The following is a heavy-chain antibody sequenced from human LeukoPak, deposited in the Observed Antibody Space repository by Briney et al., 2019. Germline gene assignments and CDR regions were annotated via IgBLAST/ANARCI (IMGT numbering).Heavy chain of an antibody. CDR1: GGSISSSSYY. CDR3: AREDYNFL. Sequence: SETLSLTCTVSGGSISSSSYYWSWIRQPAGKGLEWIGRIYTTGFTNYHPSLKSRVTVSIDTSKNQFYLKLTSVTAADTAVYYCAREDYNFLWGQGTLVTVSS. V-gene: IGHV4-61*02. D-gene: IGHD3-3*01. J-gene: IGHJ4*02. CDR2: IYTTGFT.